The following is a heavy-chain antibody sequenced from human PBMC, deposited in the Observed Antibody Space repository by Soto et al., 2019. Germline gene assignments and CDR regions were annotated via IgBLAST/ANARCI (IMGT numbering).Heavy chain of an antibody. V-gene: IGHV4-59*01. CDR2: IYYSGST. CDR3: ARAVPSIAAAGTGVNWFDP. CDR1: GGSISSYY. J-gene: IGHJ5*02. D-gene: IGHD6-13*01. Sequence: PSETLSLTCTVSGGSISSYYWSWIRQPPGRGLEWIGYIYYSGSTNYNPSLNSRVTISVDTSKNQFSLKLSSVTAADTAVYYCARAVPSIAAAGTGVNWFDPWGQGTLVTVSS.